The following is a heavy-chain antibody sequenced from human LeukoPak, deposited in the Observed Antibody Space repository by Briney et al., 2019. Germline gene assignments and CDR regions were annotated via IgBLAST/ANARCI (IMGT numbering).Heavy chain of an antibody. V-gene: IGHV1-8*03. J-gene: IGHJ6*03. D-gene: IGHD3-10*01. CDR1: GYTFNNFD. Sequence: ASVKVSCKTSGYTFNNFDINWVRQAPGQGLEWMGWMSPNTNDTAYAQKFQGRVTISRNTSISTAYMELNGLRSEDTAVYYCARVGVLRGLGFYYYYMDVWGKGTTVTVSS. CDR3: ARVGVLRGLGFYYYYMDV. CDR2: MSPNTNDT.